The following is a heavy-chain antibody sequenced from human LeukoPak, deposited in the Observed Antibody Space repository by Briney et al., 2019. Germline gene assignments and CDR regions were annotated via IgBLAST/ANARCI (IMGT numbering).Heavy chain of an antibody. CDR3: ARDRGRYYDSRGFYWGYYFDS. Sequence: GGSLSLSCAASGFTFSTYAVTWVRQAPGKGLEWVETISVSGDSTYYADSVKGRLTISRDNSKDTLYLQMTSVRVDDTAVYYCARDRGRYYDSRGFYWGYYFDSWGQGILVTVST. V-gene: IGHV3-23*01. CDR1: GFTFSTYA. J-gene: IGHJ4*02. D-gene: IGHD3-22*01. CDR2: ISVSGDST.